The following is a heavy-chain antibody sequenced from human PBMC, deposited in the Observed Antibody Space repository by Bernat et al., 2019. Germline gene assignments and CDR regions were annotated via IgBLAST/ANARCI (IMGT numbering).Heavy chain of an antibody. CDR1: GFSLSTSGVG. CDR3: ARNFGSGSLDV. CDR2: FYWDDTQ. J-gene: IGHJ6*02. D-gene: IGHD3-10*01. V-gene: IGHV2-5*02. Sequence: QITLKESGPTLVKPTQTLTLTCTFSGFSLSTSGVGVGWIRQPPGKALKWLAMFYWDDTQFYSPSLTNRLTITKDTSENQVVLTMTYMERADTATYFCARNFGSGSLDVWGPGTTVTVSS.